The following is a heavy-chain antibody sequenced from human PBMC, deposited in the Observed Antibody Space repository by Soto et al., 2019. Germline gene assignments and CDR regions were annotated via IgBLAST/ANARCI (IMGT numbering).Heavy chain of an antibody. J-gene: IGHJ6*02. V-gene: IGHV1-18*01. D-gene: IGHD5-12*01. CDR2: ISPYNDYT. CDR3: ARLPTSGYHTHYYYAMDV. Sequence: ASVKVSCKASGYTFYNYGITWVRQAPGHGLEWMGWISPYNDYTNYAQKIQGRVPMTTDTSTSTAFMELRSLTSDDTAVYFCARLPTSGYHTHYYYAMDVWGQGTTVTVSS. CDR1: GYTFYNYG.